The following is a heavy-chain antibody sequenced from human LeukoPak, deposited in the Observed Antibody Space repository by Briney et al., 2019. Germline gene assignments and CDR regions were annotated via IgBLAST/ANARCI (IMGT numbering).Heavy chain of an antibody. CDR2: ISGSGGST. CDR3: TTYRGLGVGASDF. D-gene: IGHD1-26*01. CDR1: GFTFSSYA. J-gene: IGHJ4*02. V-gene: IGHV3-23*01. Sequence: GGSLRLSCAASGFTFSSYAMSWVRQAPGKGLEWVSAISGSGGSTYYADSVKGRFTISRDNSKNTLYLQMNSLRAEDTAVYYCTTYRGLGVGASDFWGRGTLVTVSS.